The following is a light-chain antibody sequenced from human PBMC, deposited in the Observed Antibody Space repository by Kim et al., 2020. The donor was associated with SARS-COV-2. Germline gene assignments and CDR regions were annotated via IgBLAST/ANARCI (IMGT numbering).Light chain of an antibody. Sequence: SPGERTPPTCRASQSISTNLAWCQYRRGQAPRLLIFGASTRATNIPPRFSGSGSGAEFTLTISSLQSEDFAVYYCQQYVKWPLTFGGGTKVDSK. CDR2: GAS. V-gene: IGKV3-15*01. CDR1: QSISTN. CDR3: QQYVKWPLT. J-gene: IGKJ4*01.